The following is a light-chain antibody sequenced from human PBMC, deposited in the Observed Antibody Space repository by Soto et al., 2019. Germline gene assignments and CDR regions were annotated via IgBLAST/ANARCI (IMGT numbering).Light chain of an antibody. CDR1: QSVRSY. Sequence: EIVLTQSPANPSLSPGERATLSCRASQSVRSYLAWYQQKPGQAPRLLIYDASTRATGIPARFSGSGSGTDFSLTISSLEPEDFAVYYCHQRSNWPRTFGGGTKVDIK. J-gene: IGKJ4*01. CDR2: DAS. V-gene: IGKV3-11*01. CDR3: HQRSNWPRT.